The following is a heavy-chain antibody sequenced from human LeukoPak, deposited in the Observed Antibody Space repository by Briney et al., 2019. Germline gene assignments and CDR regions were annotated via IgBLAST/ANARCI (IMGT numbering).Heavy chain of an antibody. D-gene: IGHD6-19*01. J-gene: IGHJ4*02. CDR2: IQYDGSIK. V-gene: IGHV3-30*02. CDR1: TFSFSTYG. Sequence: GGSLRLSCAASTFSFSTYGMHWVRQAPGKGLEWVAFIQYDGSIKLYGDSVKGRFTISRDNSKNTLYLQMNSLRPEDTAVYYCAKDPNSSGWYEGVFDYWGQGTLVTVSS. CDR3: AKDPNSSGWYEGVFDY.